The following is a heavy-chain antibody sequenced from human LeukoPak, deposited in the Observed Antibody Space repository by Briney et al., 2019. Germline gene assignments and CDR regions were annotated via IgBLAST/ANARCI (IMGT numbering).Heavy chain of an antibody. CDR3: ARRTYYYDSSGSAVDAFDI. CDR2: IYPGDSDT. J-gene: IGHJ3*02. D-gene: IGHD3-22*01. V-gene: IGHV5-51*01. CDR1: GYSFTSYW. Sequence: GESLKISCKGSGYSFTSYWIGWVRQMPGKGLEWMGNIYPGDSDTRYSPSFQGQVTISADKSISTAYLQWSSLKASDTAMYYCARRTYYYDSSGSAVDAFDIWGQGTMVTVSS.